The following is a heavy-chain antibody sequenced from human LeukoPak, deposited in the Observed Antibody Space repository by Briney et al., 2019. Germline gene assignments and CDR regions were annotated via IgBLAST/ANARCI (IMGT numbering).Heavy chain of an antibody. Sequence: SGTLSLTCAVSGGSISSSNWWAWVRQPPGKGLEWIGERHHSGITNYNPSLTSRVTISVDTSKNQFSLKLSSVTAADTAAYYCARAHKYHYYDSSGAFDVWGQGTVVIVS. J-gene: IGHJ3*01. V-gene: IGHV4-4*02. D-gene: IGHD3-22*01. CDR3: ARAHKYHYYDSSGAFDV. CDR2: RHHSGIT. CDR1: GGSISSSNW.